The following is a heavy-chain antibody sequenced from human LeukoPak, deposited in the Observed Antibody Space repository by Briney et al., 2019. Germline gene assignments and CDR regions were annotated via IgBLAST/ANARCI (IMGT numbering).Heavy chain of an antibody. Sequence: PSETLSLTCSVSGGSISPYYGSWIRHPPGKGLEWIGYIYYSGTTNYNPSLQSRVTISVATSKNQFSLKLSSVTAADTALYYCARDRASAGGFDYWGQGTLVTVSS. CDR1: GGSISPYY. J-gene: IGHJ4*02. V-gene: IGHV4-59*01. D-gene: IGHD2-15*01. CDR2: IYYSGTT. CDR3: ARDRASAGGFDY.